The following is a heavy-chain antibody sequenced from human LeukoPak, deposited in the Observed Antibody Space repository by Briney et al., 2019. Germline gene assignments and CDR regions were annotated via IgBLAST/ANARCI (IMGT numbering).Heavy chain of an antibody. J-gene: IGHJ6*02. Sequence: ASVKVSCKVSGYTLTELSMHWVRQAPGKGLEWMGGFDPEDGETIYAQKFQGRVTMTEDTSTDTAYMELSSLRSEDTAVYHCATDFRYGSGSYQRYYYGMDVWGQGTTVTVSS. D-gene: IGHD3-10*01. V-gene: IGHV1-24*01. CDR1: GYTLTELS. CDR3: ATDFRYGSGSYQRYYYGMDV. CDR2: FDPEDGET.